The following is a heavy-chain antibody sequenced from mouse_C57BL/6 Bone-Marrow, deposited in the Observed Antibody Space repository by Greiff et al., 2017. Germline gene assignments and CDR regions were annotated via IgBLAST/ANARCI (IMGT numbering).Heavy chain of an antibody. Sequence: VKLMESGAELARPGASVKLSCKASGYTFTSYGISWVKQRTGQGLEWIGEIYPRSGNTYYNEKFKGKATLTADKSSSTAYMELRSLTSENSAVYFCARHYSDYYGSSLYWYFDVWGTGTTVTVSS. J-gene: IGHJ1*03. CDR2: IYPRSGNT. CDR1: GYTFTSYG. D-gene: IGHD1-1*01. V-gene: IGHV1-81*01. CDR3: ARHYSDYYGSSLYWYFDV.